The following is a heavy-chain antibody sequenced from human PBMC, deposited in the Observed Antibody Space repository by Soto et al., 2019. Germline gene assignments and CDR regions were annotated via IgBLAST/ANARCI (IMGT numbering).Heavy chain of an antibody. D-gene: IGHD3-10*01. V-gene: IGHV1-8*01. Sequence: QVQLVQSGAEVQKPGASVKVSCKASGYTFSSYDITWVRQATGQGLEWMGWMNPNSGNTGHAQKFQGSVTMTRNTSISTAKRELSGLRSDDTAVYYGARDHYGNSAWFDPWGQGTLVTVSS. CDR2: MNPNSGNT. J-gene: IGHJ5*02. CDR3: ARDHYGNSAWFDP. CDR1: GYTFSSYD.